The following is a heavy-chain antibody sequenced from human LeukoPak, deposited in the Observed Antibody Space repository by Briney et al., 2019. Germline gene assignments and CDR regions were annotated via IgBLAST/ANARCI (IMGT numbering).Heavy chain of an antibody. CDR1: GGSVSSGSYY. Sequence: SETLSLTCTVSGGSVSSGSYYWSWIRQPPGKGLEWIGYIYYSGDTSYNPSLKGRVTISIDSSKNQFSLRLNSVTAADTAVYYCARKEGTHWGQGTLVTVSS. CDR2: IYYSGDT. V-gene: IGHV4-61*01. D-gene: IGHD1-1*01. CDR3: ARKEGTH. J-gene: IGHJ4*02.